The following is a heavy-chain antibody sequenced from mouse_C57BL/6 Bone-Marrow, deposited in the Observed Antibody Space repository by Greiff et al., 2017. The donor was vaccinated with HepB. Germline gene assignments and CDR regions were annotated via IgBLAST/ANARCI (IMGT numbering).Heavy chain of an antibody. Sequence: VKLMESGPGLVQPSQSLSITCTVSGFSLTSYGVHWVRQSPGKGLEWLGVIWSGGSTDYNAAFISRLSISKDNSKSQVFFKMNSLQADDTAIYYCARERGDYYGSSLFAYWGQGTLVTVSA. D-gene: IGHD1-1*01. CDR3: ARERGDYYGSSLFAY. CDR1: GFSLTSYG. V-gene: IGHV2-2*01. CDR2: IWSGGST. J-gene: IGHJ3*01.